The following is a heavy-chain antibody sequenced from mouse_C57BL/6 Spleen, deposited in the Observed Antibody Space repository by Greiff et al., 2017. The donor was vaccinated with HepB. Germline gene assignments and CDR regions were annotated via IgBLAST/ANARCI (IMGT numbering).Heavy chain of an antibody. CDR3: ATKTYYYGSSYGDYYAMDY. Sequence: VQLKESGPELVKPGASVKISCKASGYSFTDYNMNWVKQSNGKSLEWIGVINPNYGTTSYNQKFKGKATLTVDQSSSTAYMQLNSLTSEDSAVYYCATKTYYYGSSYGDYYAMDYWGQGTSVTVSS. V-gene: IGHV1-39*01. D-gene: IGHD1-1*01. J-gene: IGHJ4*01. CDR2: INPNYGTT. CDR1: GYSFTDYN.